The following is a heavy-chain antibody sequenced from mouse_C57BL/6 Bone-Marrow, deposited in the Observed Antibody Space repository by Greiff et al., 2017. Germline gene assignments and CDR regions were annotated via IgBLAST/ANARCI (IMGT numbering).Heavy chain of an antibody. Sequence: EVQLVESGGGLVQPKGSLKLSCAASGFTFNTYAMHWVRQAPGKGLEWVARKRSKSSNYATYYADSVKDRFTISRDDSQSMLYLQMNNLKTEDTAMYYCVRDYGSSSFAYWGQGTLVTVSA. CDR2: KRSKSSNYAT. V-gene: IGHV10-3*01. CDR1: GFTFNTYA. J-gene: IGHJ3*01. CDR3: VRDYGSSSFAY. D-gene: IGHD1-1*01.